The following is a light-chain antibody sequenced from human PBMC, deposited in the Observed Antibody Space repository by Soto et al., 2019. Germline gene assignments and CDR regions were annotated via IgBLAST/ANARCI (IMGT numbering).Light chain of an antibody. J-gene: IGLJ2*01. CDR1: NIGSNS. V-gene: IGLV3-21*02. CDR3: QVWASSSDHVV. CDR2: DDS. Sequence: SYELTQPPSVSVAPGQTARITCGGNNIGSNSVHWYQQKSGQAPVLVVFDDSDRPSGIPERFSGSNSGNTATLTIRRVEAGDVTDYYCQVWASSSDHVVFGVGTKVTVL.